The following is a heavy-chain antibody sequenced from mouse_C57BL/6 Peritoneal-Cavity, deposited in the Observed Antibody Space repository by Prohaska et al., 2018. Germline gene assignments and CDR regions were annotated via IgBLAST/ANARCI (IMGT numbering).Heavy chain of an antibody. Sequence: EVQLVESGGGLVKPGGSLKLSCAASGFTFSDYGMHWVRQAPGKGLEWVAYISSGSRTIYYADTVKGRFAISRDNAKNTLFLQMTSLRSEDTAMYYCARDPAWFAYWGQGTLVTVSA. CDR2: ISSGSRTI. V-gene: IGHV5-17*01. CDR1: GFTFSDYG. CDR3: ARDPAWFAY. J-gene: IGHJ3*01.